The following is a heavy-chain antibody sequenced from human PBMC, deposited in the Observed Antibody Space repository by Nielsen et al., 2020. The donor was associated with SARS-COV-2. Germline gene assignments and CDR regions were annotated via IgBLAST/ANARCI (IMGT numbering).Heavy chain of an antibody. D-gene: IGHD3-10*01. CDR3: ARSPSEFRNYFDY. V-gene: IGHV1-46*01. Sequence: WVRQAPGQGLEWMGVINPTDGSTSYAQKFQGRVTMTRDTSTSIVYMELSSLRSEDTAVYYCARSPSEFRNYFDYWGQGTLVTVSS. CDR2: INPTDGST. J-gene: IGHJ4*02.